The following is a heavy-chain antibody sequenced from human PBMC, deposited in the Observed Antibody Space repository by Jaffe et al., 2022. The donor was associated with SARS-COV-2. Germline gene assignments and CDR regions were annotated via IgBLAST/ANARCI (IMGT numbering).Heavy chain of an antibody. CDR3: AREGGPLPLDV. CDR1: GGSISSYY. CDR2: IYYSGST. V-gene: IGHV4-59*01. D-gene: IGHD1-26*01. J-gene: IGHJ6*02. Sequence: QVQLQESGPGLVKPSETLSLTCTVSGGSISSYYWSWIRQPPGKGLEWIGYIYYSGSTNYNPSLKSRVTISVDTSKNQFSLKLSSVTAADTAVYYCAREGGPLPLDVWGQGTTVTVSS.